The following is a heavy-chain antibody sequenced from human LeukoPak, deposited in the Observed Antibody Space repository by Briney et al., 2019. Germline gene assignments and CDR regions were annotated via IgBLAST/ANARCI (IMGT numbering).Heavy chain of an antibody. J-gene: IGHJ4*02. D-gene: IGHD1-7*01. CDR2: IIPILGTA. Sequence: ASVKVSCKASGGTFSSYAISWVRQAPGQGLEWMGGIIPILGTANYAQKFQGRVTITADESTSTAYMELSSLRSEDTAVYYCARDPNYERFDYWGQGTLVTVSS. CDR1: GGTFSSYA. CDR3: ARDPNYERFDY. V-gene: IGHV1-69*13.